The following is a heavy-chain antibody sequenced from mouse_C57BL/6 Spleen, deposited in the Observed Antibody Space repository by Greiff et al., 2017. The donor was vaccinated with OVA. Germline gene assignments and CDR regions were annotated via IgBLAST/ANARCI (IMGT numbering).Heavy chain of an antibody. CDR3: ARDRIFDY. Sequence: EVKLVESGGGLVKPGGSLKLSCAASGFTFSSYAMSWVRQTPEKRLEWVATISDGGSYTYYPDNVKGRFTISRDNAKNNLYLQRSHLKSEDTAMYYCARDRIFDYWGQGTTLTVSS. V-gene: IGHV5-4*01. J-gene: IGHJ2*01. CDR1: GFTFSSYA. CDR2: ISDGGSYT.